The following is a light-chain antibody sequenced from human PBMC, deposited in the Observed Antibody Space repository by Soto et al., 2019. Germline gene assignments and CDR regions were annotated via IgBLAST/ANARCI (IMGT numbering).Light chain of an antibody. CDR3: SSYISSSTPV. J-gene: IGLJ2*01. V-gene: IGLV2-14*01. CDR1: SSDVGGYNY. Sequence: QSALTQPASVSGSPGQSITISCTGTSSDVGGYNYVSWYQQHPGKAPKLMIYDVNNRPSGVSNRFSGSSSGNTASLTISGLQAEDEADYYCSSYISSSTPVFGGGTKLTVL. CDR2: DVN.